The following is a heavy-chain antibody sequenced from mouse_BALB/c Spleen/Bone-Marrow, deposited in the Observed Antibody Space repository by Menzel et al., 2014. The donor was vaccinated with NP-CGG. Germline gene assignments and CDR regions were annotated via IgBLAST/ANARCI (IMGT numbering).Heavy chain of an antibody. CDR3: ARGLRAY. Sequence: LEESGAELVRPGSSVKISCKASGYAFSTYWMNWVKQRPGQGLAWIGQIYPGDGDTNYNGKFKGKATLTADKSSSTAYMQLSSLTSEDSAIYFCARGLRAYWGQGTLVTVSA. CDR2: IYPGDGDT. J-gene: IGHJ3*01. CDR1: GYAFSTYW. V-gene: IGHV1-80*01.